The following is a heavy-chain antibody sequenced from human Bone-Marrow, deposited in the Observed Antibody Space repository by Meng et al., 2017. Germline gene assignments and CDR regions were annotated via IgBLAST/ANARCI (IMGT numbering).Heavy chain of an antibody. CDR2: IYYSGST. Sequence: QVPLPESGPGLVKPSQTLSLTCTVSGGSISSGNHYWSWIRQHPGKGLEYIGYIYYSGSTYYNPSLKSRVIISVDTSKNQFSLRLNSVTAADTAVYYCASLYGDSSVWYLDLWGRGTLVTVSS. CDR1: GGSISSGNHY. V-gene: IGHV4-31*03. D-gene: IGHD4-17*01. CDR3: ASLYGDSSVWYLDL. J-gene: IGHJ2*01.